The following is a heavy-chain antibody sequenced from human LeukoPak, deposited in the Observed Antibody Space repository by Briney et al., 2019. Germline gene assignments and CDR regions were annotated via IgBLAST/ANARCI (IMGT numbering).Heavy chain of an antibody. D-gene: IGHD3-22*01. V-gene: IGHV4-4*07. CDR3: ARASRYYYDSSGYLIDAFDI. CDR1: GGSISSYY. Sequence: SETPSLTCTVSGGSISSYYWSWIRQPAGKGLEWIGRIYTSGSTNYNPSLKSRVTMSVDTSKNQFSLKLSSVTAADTAVYYCARASRYYYDSSGYLIDAFDIWGQGTMVTVSS. CDR2: IYTSGST. J-gene: IGHJ3*02.